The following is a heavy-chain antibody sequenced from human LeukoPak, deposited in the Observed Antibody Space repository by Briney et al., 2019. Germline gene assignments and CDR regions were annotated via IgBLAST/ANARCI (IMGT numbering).Heavy chain of an antibody. CDR2: MNPNSGNT. D-gene: IGHD3-9*01. J-gene: IGHJ6*03. CDR3: ASSRNPFGRYFVMDYYYMDV. V-gene: IGHV1-8*01. CDR1: GYTFTSYD. Sequence: ASVKVSCKASGYTFTSYDINWVRQATGQGLEWMGWMNPNSGNTGYAQKFQGRVTMTRNTSISTAYMELSSLRPEDTAVYYCASSRNPFGRYFVMDYYYMDVWGKGTTVTVSS.